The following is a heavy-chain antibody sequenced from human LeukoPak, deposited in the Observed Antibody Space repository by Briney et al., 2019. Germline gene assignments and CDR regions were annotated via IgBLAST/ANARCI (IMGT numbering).Heavy chain of an antibody. J-gene: IGHJ6*03. V-gene: IGHV4-59*01. Sequence: SETLSLTCTVSGGSITNYYWSWIRQPPGKGLEWIGYIYYSGSTNYKPSLKSRVTISVDTSKNQFFLKLSSVTAADTAVYYCARGRFDYYDSSGYYRPREYYYYYYYMDVWGKGTTVTISS. CDR2: IYYSGST. CDR3: ARGRFDYYDSSGYYRPREYYYYYYYMDV. D-gene: IGHD3-22*01. CDR1: GGSITNYY.